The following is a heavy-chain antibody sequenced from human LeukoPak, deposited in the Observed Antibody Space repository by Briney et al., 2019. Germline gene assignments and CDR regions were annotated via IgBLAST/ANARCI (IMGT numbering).Heavy chain of an antibody. D-gene: IGHD4-17*01. CDR2: IYPGDTDT. CDR3: GRHLHGDLYFDY. V-gene: IGHV5-51*01. Sequence: GESLKISCKGSGYSFTTYWIGWVRQMPGKGLEWMGIIYPGDTDTRYSPSFQGQVTISADKSISTAYLQWSSLTASDTAMYYCGRHLHGDLYFDYWGQGTLVTVSS. J-gene: IGHJ4*02. CDR1: GYSFTTYW.